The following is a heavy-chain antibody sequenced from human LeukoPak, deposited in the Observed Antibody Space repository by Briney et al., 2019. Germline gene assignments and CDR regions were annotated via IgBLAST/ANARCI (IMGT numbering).Heavy chain of an antibody. D-gene: IGHD1-26*01. CDR2: IYYSGST. Sequence: SETLSLTCTVSGGSISSYYWSWIRQPPGKGLEWIGYIYYSGSTNYNPSLKSRVTISVDTSKNQFSLKLSSVTAADTAVYYCARASRGAIRGSAKYYFDYWGQGTLVTVSS. V-gene: IGHV4-59*01. J-gene: IGHJ4*02. CDR1: GGSISSYY. CDR3: ARASRGAIRGSAKYYFDY.